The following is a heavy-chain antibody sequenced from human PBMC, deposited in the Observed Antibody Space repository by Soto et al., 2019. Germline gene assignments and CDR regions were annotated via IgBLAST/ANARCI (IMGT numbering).Heavy chain of an antibody. CDR2: VTGNGDKT. J-gene: IGHJ5*01. CDR3: AKYYYENGGRSFDC. Sequence: PGGSLRLSCAASGFTFSSYAMSWVRQAPGKGLEWVSTVTGNGDKTYYADSVTGRFTVSRDNSKNTLYLQMNSLRGEDTGIYYCAKYYYENGGRSFDCWGQGTLVTVSS. CDR1: GFTFSSYA. D-gene: IGHD3-22*01. V-gene: IGHV3-23*01.